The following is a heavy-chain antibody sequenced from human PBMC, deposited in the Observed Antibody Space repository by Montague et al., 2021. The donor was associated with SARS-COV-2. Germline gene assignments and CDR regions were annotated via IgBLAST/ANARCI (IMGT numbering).Heavy chain of an antibody. CDR3: AKDFTGSGRFFDY. V-gene: IGHV3-23*01. Sequence: SLRLSCAASGSTFTYGVSWVRQAPGKGLEWVSVVSGDGETTFYADSLKGRFTISRDNSKNTVCLQMNSLRAEDTAVYYCAKDFTGSGRFFDYWGQGTLVTVSS. CDR1: GSTFTYG. D-gene: IGHD3-3*01. J-gene: IGHJ4*02. CDR2: VSGDGETT.